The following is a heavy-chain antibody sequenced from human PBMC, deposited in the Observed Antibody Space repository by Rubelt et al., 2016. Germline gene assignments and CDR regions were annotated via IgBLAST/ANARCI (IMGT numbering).Heavy chain of an antibody. Sequence: QVQLQQWGAGLLKPSETLSLTCAVYGGSFSGYYWSWIRQPPGKGLEWIGEVNHSGSTNYNPSLKSRVTISVDTSKNQFSLKLGSVTAADTAVYYCARGMSSGSYSIDYWGQGTLVTVSS. CDR2: VNHSGST. CDR3: ARGMSSGSYSIDY. CDR1: GGSFSGYY. D-gene: IGHD1-26*01. V-gene: IGHV4-34*01. J-gene: IGHJ4*02.